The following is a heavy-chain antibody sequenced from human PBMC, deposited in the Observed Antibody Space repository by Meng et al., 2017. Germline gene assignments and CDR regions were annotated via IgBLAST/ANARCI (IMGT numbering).Heavy chain of an antibody. Sequence: QGQVQVSGPELLKPSQYLSLTCTVFGVSISSGGYYWCWIRQHPGKGLEWIGYIYYSGSTYYNPSLKSRVTISVDTSKNQFSLKLSSVTAADTAVYYCASVVRGVINFDYWGQGTLVTVSS. CDR3: ASVVRGVINFDY. CDR2: IYYSGST. V-gene: IGHV4-31*03. D-gene: IGHD3-10*02. CDR1: GVSISSGGYY. J-gene: IGHJ4*02.